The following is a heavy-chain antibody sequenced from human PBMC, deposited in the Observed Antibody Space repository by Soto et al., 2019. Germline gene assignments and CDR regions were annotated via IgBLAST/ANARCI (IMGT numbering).Heavy chain of an antibody. D-gene: IGHD6-19*01. CDR3: ARKEAVAGTDYYYYGMDV. CDR1: GGTFSSYA. Sequence: QVQLVQSGAEVKKPGSSVKVSCKASGGTFSSYAISWVRQAPGQGLEWMGGIIPIFGTPNSAQKFQGRDTITADESTSTAYMELSSLRSEDTAVYYCARKEAVAGTDYYYYGMDVWGQGTTVTVSS. CDR2: IIPIFGTP. V-gene: IGHV1-69*12. J-gene: IGHJ6*02.